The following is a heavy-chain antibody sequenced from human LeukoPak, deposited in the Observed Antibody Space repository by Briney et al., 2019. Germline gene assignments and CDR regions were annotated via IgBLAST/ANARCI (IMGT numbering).Heavy chain of an antibody. CDR1: GFTFSSYG. V-gene: IGHV3-30*18. J-gene: IGHJ4*02. Sequence: GGSLRHSCAASGFTFSSYGMQWVRQAPGKGLEWVAIISYDGSNKYYADSVKGRFTISRDNSKNTLYLQMNSLRTEDTAVYYCAKVQMYYDLLTGYSDYWGQGTLVTVSS. D-gene: IGHD3-9*01. CDR3: AKVQMYYDLLTGYSDY. CDR2: ISYDGSNK.